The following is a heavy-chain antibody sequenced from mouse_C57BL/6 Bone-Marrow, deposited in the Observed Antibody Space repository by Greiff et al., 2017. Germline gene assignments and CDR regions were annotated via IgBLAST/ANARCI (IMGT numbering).Heavy chain of an antibody. Sequence: QVKLQQPGAELVKPGASVKVSCKASGYTFTSYWMHWVQKSPGQGLEWIGRIHPSDSDTNYHQKFKGKATLTVDKSSSTAYMQLSSLKSEDSAVYYCAIWGLRCETRFDVWGTGTTVTVSS. CDR3: AIWGLRCETRFDV. V-gene: IGHV1-74*01. J-gene: IGHJ1*03. D-gene: IGHD2-4*01. CDR2: IHPSDSDT. CDR1: GYTFTSYW.